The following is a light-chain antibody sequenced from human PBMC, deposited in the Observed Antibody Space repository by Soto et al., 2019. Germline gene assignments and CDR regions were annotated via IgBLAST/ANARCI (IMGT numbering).Light chain of an antibody. Sequence: EIVLTQSPGTLSLSPGERATLSCRASQSVSSSCLAWYQQKPGQAPRLLIYGASSSATGIPDRFSGSGSETDFTLTISRLEPEDFAVYYCQQYGNSPITFGQGTRLEIK. CDR1: QSVSSSC. V-gene: IGKV3-20*01. CDR3: QQYGNSPIT. CDR2: GAS. J-gene: IGKJ5*01.